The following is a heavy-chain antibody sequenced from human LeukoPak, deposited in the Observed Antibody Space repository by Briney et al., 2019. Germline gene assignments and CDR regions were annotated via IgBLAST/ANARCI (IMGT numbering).Heavy chain of an antibody. V-gene: IGHV3-30*18. CDR1: GFTFSSYG. D-gene: IGHD2-21*02. CDR3: AKDGGETVVTLYYYYGMDV. Sequence: GGSLRLSCAASGFTFSSYGMHWVRQAPGKGLEWVAVIAYDGSNKYYADSMKGRFTISRDNSKNTLYLQMNSLRAEDTAVHYCAKDGGETVVTLYYYYGMDVWGQGTTVTVSS. CDR2: IAYDGSNK. J-gene: IGHJ6*02.